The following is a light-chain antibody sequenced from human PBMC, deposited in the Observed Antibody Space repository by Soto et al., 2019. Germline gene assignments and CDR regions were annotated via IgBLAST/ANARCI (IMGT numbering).Light chain of an antibody. CDR1: SSDVGGYNY. V-gene: IGLV2-14*01. CDR3: SSYTDNDTYV. J-gene: IGLJ1*01. CDR2: DVS. Sequence: QSLLAQPASVSGSPGQSITISCTGTSSDVGGYNYVSWYQQHPGKAPKLMIYDVSNRPSGVSNRFSGSKSGNTASLTISGLQAEDEADYYCSSYTDNDTYVFGGGTKVTVL.